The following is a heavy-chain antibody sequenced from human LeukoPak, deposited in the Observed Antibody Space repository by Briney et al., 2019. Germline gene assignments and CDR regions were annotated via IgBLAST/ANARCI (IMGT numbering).Heavy chain of an antibody. D-gene: IGHD1-14*01. CDR3: ARSGARTPGISPSYYFDY. CDR1: GFTFSSYA. CDR2: ISSNGGST. V-gene: IGHV3-64*01. Sequence: GGSLRLSCAASGFTFSSYAMHWVRQAPGKGLEYVSAISSNGGSTYYANSVKGRFTIPRDNSKNTLYLQMGSLRAEDMAVYYCARSGARTPGISPSYYFDYWGQGTLVTVSS. J-gene: IGHJ4*02.